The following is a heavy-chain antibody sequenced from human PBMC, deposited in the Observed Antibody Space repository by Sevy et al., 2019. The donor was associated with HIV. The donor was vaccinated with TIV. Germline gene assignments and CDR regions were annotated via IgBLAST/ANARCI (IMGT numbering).Heavy chain of an antibody. Sequence: GGSLRLSCAASGFMFNSYWMSWVRQAPGKGLEWVANIKQDGSEKYYVDSVKGRFTISRDNAKNSLYLQMNSLRAEDTAVYYRAREYNSAWYRSFDYWGQGTLVTVSS. V-gene: IGHV3-7*01. J-gene: IGHJ4*02. CDR1: GFMFNSYW. CDR2: IKQDGSEK. D-gene: IGHD6-19*01. CDR3: AREYNSAWYRSFDY.